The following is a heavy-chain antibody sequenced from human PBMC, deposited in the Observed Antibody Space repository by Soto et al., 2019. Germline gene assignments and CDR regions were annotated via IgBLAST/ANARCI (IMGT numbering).Heavy chain of an antibody. J-gene: IGHJ4*02. CDR1: GFTFSSYS. D-gene: IGHD2-15*01. Sequence: EGSLRLSCAASGFTFSSYSMNWVRQAPGKGLEWVSSISSSSSYIYYADSVKGRFTISRDNAKNSLYLQMNSLRAEDTAVYYCARDGGYCSGGSCYFPPWYWGQGTLVTVSS. V-gene: IGHV3-21*01. CDR2: ISSSSSYI. CDR3: ARDGGYCSGGSCYFPPWY.